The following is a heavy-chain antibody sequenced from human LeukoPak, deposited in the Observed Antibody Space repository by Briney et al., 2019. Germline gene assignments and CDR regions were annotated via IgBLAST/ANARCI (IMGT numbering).Heavy chain of an antibody. CDR1: GGSISSYY. J-gene: IGHJ4*02. CDR3: ARHHSSSTQFDY. Sequence: PSETLSLTCTVSGGSISSYYWNWIRQPPGKGLEWIAYMSYRGSTNYNPSLKSRITISIDTSKNQFSLKLSSVTAADTAVYYCARHHSSSTQFDYWGQGTLVTVSS. D-gene: IGHD6-6*01. V-gene: IGHV4-59*01. CDR2: MSYRGST.